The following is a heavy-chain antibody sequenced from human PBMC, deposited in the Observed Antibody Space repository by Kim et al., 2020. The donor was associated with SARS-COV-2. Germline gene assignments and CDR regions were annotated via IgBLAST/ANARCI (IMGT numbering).Heavy chain of an antibody. V-gene: IGHV4-34*01. D-gene: IGHD2-2*01. Sequence: SETLSLTCAVYGGSFSGYYWSWIRQPPGKGLEWIGEINHSGSTNYNPSLKSRVTISVDTSKNQFSLKLSSVTAADTAVYYCARDVGVVPAFDYWGQGTLVTVSS. CDR2: INHSGST. CDR1: GGSFSGYY. J-gene: IGHJ4*02. CDR3: ARDVGVVPAFDY.